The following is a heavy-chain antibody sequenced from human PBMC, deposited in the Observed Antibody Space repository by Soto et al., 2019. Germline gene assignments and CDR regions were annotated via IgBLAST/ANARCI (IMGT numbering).Heavy chain of an antibody. CDR3: ARDRLMATAGTARHYFGLDL. CDR1: GGSIRSGGYY. D-gene: IGHD5-18*01. CDR2: IYYSGNT. Sequence: SETLSLTCTVSGGSIRSGGYYWSWVRQNPRRGLEWIGNIYYSGNTYYNPSLKSRLTISVDTSKNQFSLNLSSVTAADTAVYYCARDRLMATAGTARHYFGLDLWGQGTTVTVSS. J-gene: IGHJ6*02. V-gene: IGHV4-31*03.